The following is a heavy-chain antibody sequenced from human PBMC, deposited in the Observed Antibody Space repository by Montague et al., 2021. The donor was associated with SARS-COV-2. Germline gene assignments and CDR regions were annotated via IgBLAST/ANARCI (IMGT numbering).Heavy chain of an antibody. Sequence: SETLSLTCSVSGGSISGHYWSWIRQPPGKGLEWIGYVHYTGSSKYTPSLKTRVTLSLDTPKNHFSLKLKSVTAADTAIYYCARAQNTCFIANCVNYFDVWGLGALVTVSS. D-gene: IGHD1-1*01. CDR2: VHYTGSS. J-gene: IGHJ4*02. V-gene: IGHV4-59*11. CDR1: GGSISGHY. CDR3: ARAQNTCFIANCVNYFDV.